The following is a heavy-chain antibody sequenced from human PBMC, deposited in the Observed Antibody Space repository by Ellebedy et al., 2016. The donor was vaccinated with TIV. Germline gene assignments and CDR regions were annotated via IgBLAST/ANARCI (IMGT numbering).Heavy chain of an antibody. CDR1: GGTFSSYA. Sequence: SVKVSXXASGGTFSSYAISWVRQAPGQGLEWMGGIIPIFGTANYAQKFQGRVTITADESTSTAYMELSSLRSEDTAVYYCARDRGIQLWASWGQGTLVTVSS. V-gene: IGHV1-69*13. J-gene: IGHJ4*02. D-gene: IGHD5-18*01. CDR2: IIPIFGTA. CDR3: ARDRGIQLWAS.